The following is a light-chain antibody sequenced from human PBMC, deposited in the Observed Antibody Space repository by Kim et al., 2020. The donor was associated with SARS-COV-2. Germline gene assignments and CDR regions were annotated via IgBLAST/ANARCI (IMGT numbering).Light chain of an antibody. CDR1: QSISGSY. CDR3: QQYGSSPYT. V-gene: IGKV3-20*01. Sequence: LSSGERATLACRASQSISGSYLAWYQQKPGQAPMLLIYGASSRATGIPDRFSGSGSGTVFTLTISRLEPEDFAVYYCQQYGSSPYTFGQGTKLEI. J-gene: IGKJ2*01. CDR2: GAS.